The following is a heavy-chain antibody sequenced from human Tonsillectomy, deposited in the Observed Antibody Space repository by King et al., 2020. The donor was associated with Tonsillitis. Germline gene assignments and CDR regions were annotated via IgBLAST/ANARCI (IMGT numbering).Heavy chain of an antibody. CDR3: ARYVDGSFDY. V-gene: IGHV4-39*01. J-gene: IGHJ4*02. D-gene: IGHD1-26*01. CDR1: GGSISSSDHY. CDR2: MYYSGTI. Sequence: QLQESGPGVVKPSETLSLTCTVSGGSISSSDHYWAWIRQPPGKGLEWIGYMYYSGTIFSNPSLKSRITISGGTSENRFSLKLSSVTAADTAVYFCARYVDGSFDYWGQGALVTVSS.